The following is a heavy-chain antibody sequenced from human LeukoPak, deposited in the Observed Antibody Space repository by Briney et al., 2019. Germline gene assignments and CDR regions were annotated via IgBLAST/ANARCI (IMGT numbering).Heavy chain of an antibody. J-gene: IGHJ4*02. V-gene: IGHV3-23*01. Sequence: PGGSLRLPCAASGFTFSSYALSWVRQAPGKGLEWVSAISGSGGSTYYADSVKGRFTISRDNSKNTLYLQMNSLRAEDTAVYYCARVRCSSTSCYTDNGSGDNWGQGTLVTVSS. CDR2: ISGSGGST. CDR3: ARVRCSSTSCYTDNGSGDN. D-gene: IGHD2-2*02. CDR1: GFTFSSYA.